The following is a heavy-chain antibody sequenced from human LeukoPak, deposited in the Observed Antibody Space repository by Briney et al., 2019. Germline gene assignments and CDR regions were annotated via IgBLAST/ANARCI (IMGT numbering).Heavy chain of an antibody. J-gene: IGHJ5*02. CDR3: ARGFRNVGATTTPRAWFDP. CDR1: GYSFTSYW. V-gene: IGHV5-51*01. Sequence: GESLKISCKGSGYSFTSYWIGWVRQMPGKGLEWMGIIYPGDSDTRYSPSFQGQVTISADKSISTAYLQWSSLKASDTAMYYCARGFRNVGATTTPRAWFDPWGQGTLVTVSS. D-gene: IGHD1-26*01. CDR2: IYPGDSDT.